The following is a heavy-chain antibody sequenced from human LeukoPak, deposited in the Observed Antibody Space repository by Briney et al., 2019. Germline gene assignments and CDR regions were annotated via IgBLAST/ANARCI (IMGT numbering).Heavy chain of an antibody. D-gene: IGHD3-10*02. V-gene: IGHV3-23*01. J-gene: IGHJ6*04. Sequence: GGSLRLSCATSGFTFMNYAMSWVRQAPGKGLEWVSAISGGGGSIYYADSVKGRFTISRDNAKNSLYLQMNSLRAEDTAVYYCAELGITMIGGVWGKGTTVTISS. CDR3: AELGITMIGGV. CDR1: GFTFMNYA. CDR2: ISGGGGSI.